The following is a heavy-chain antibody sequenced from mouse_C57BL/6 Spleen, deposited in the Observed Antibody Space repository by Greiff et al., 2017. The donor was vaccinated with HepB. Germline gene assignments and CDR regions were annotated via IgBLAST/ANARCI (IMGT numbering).Heavy chain of an antibody. D-gene: IGHD1-1*01. Sequence: QVQLQQPGAELVKPGASVKLSCKASGYTFTSYWMQWVKQRPGQGLEWIGEIDPSDSYTNYNQKFKGKATLTVDTSSSTAYMQLSSLTSEDSAVYYCAVYGSSSFEYWGQGTTLTVSS. CDR3: AVYGSSSFEY. J-gene: IGHJ2*01. CDR2: IDPSDSYT. CDR1: GYTFTSYW. V-gene: IGHV1-50*01.